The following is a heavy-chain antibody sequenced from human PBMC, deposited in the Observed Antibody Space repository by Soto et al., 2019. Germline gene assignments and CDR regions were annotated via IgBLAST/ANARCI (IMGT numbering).Heavy chain of an antibody. V-gene: IGHV5-10-1*01. D-gene: IGHD1-26*01. CDR2: IDPSDSYT. Sequence: PGESLKISCKGSGYSFTSCWIGWVRQMPGKNLEWVGRIDPSDSYTSYSPSLEGHVTISLDKSTSTVYLQWSSLKASDTAMDYCGRHPHVLRATTWHFQNWGQGTLVTVSS. J-gene: IGHJ1*01. CDR3: GRHPHVLRATTWHFQN. CDR1: GYSFTSCW.